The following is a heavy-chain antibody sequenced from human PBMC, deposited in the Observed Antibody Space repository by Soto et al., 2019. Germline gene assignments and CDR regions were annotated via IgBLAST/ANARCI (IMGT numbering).Heavy chain of an antibody. Sequence: EVQLVESGGGLVKPGGSLRLSCAASGFTFTNGWLSWVRQAPGKGLEWVGRIKSNIAGGTTDYSAPVKGRFTISRDDSKHTLYLQMDSLKTEDTAVYYCTTDSAQTFCDGGPCYSVLTKIHDSWGQGTLVTVSS. J-gene: IGHJ4*02. CDR2: IKSNIAGGTT. V-gene: IGHV3-15*01. CDR3: TTDSAQTFCDGGPCYSVLTKIHDS. CDR1: GFTFTNGW. D-gene: IGHD2-15*01.